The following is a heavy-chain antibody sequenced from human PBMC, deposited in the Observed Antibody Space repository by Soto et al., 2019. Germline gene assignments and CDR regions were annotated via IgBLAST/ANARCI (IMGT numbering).Heavy chain of an antibody. D-gene: IGHD1-26*01. V-gene: IGHV7-4-1*01. J-gene: IGHJ4*02. CDR3: ARDRASGSFDY. CDR2: INPNTGKP. CDR1: GYSFTRYS. Sequence: ASVKVSCKGSGYSFTRYSINWLRQAPGQGFEWMGWINPNTGKPTYDQGSKGRFVFSGDTSASTVYLQISSLKADDSAVYYCARDRASGSFDYWGQGTQVTVSS.